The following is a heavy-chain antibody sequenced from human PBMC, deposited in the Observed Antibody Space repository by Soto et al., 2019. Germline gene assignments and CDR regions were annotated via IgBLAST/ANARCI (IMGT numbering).Heavy chain of an antibody. CDR2: ISYDGSNK. D-gene: IGHD3-9*01. CDR3: ARDPSSPYFDWLPPGYYYGMDV. Sequence: QVQLVESGGGVVQPGRSLRLSCAASGFTFSSYAMHWVRQAPGKGLEWVAVISYDGSNKYYADSVKGRFTISRDNSKNPLDLQMNSLRAEDTAVYYCARDPSSPYFDWLPPGYYYGMDVWGQGTTVTVSS. J-gene: IGHJ6*02. V-gene: IGHV3-30-3*01. CDR1: GFTFSSYA.